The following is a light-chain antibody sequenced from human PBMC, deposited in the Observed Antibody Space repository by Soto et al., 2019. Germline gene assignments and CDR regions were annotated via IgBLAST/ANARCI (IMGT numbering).Light chain of an antibody. CDR3: QQYNDWPLT. CDR2: GAF. J-gene: IGKJ1*01. CDR1: QSVRSN. V-gene: IGKV3-15*01. Sequence: EIVMTQSPVTLSVSPGERATLSCRASQSVRSNLAWYQQKPGQAPSLLIYGAFTRATGIPTRFSGTGSGTEFTLTICSLQSEDFALYYCQQYNDWPLTFGQGTKVEV.